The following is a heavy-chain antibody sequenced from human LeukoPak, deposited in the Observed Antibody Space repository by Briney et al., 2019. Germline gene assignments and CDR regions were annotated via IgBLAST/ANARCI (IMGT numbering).Heavy chain of an antibody. CDR3: ARRDVLIVTLDP. Sequence: NPGGSLRLSCAASGFTFSDYYMSCIRQAPGKGLEWVSYISSSGSTKYYADSVKGRFTISGDNANNSLYLQMNSLRADDTAVYYCARRDVLIVTLDPWGQGTLVTVSS. D-gene: IGHD3-16*02. V-gene: IGHV3-11*01. J-gene: IGHJ5*02. CDR2: ISSSGSTK. CDR1: GFTFSDYY.